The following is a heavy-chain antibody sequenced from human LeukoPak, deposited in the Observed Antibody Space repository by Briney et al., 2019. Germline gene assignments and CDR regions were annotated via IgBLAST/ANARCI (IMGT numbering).Heavy chain of an antibody. J-gene: IGHJ5*02. V-gene: IGHV4-59*02. D-gene: IGHD1-26*01. Sequence: SETLSLTCTISGGSVSDYYWSWIRQPPGKGLEWIGYIYYSGSTNYNPSLKSRVTISVDTSKNQFSLKLSSVTAADTAVYYCARVPQGGSWDNWFDPWGQGTLVTVSS. CDR2: IYYSGST. CDR1: GGSVSDYY. CDR3: ARVPQGGSWDNWFDP.